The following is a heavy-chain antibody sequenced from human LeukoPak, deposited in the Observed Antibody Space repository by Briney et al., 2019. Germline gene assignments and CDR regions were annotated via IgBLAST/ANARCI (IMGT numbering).Heavy chain of an antibody. CDR3: ARSNPNRNALDL. Sequence: GGSLRLSCAASGFTLNSYLMSWVRQAPGRGLEWVANIKKDGSEDSYLDSVKGRFTVSRDNAKNSLFLQMNSLRGEDTAVYYCARSNPNRNALDLWGQGTMVTISS. CDR1: GFTLNSYL. CDR2: IKKDGSED. V-gene: IGHV3-7*01. D-gene: IGHD1-14*01. J-gene: IGHJ3*01.